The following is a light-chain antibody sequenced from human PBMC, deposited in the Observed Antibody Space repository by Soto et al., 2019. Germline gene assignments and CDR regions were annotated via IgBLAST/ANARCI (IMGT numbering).Light chain of an antibody. CDR2: AHT. Sequence: QSVLTQPPSVSGAPGQRVSIACTGSSSNIGAGYDVHWYQQLPGAAPKVLIYAHTYRPSPLPDRFSGSTSGTSASLAITGLQAEDESDYYCQSYDSSLSGYVFGTGTKSAVL. CDR3: QSYDSSLSGYV. V-gene: IGLV1-40*01. CDR1: SSNIGAGYD. J-gene: IGLJ1*01.